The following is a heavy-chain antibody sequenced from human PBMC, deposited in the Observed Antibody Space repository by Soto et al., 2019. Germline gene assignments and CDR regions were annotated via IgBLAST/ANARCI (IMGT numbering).Heavy chain of an antibody. V-gene: IGHV3-30*18. CDR1: GFTFSSYG. J-gene: IGHJ4*02. D-gene: IGHD3-22*01. CDR3: VKSGYYDYFDY. CDR2: ISYDGSNK. Sequence: GGSLRLSCAASGFTFSSYGMHWVRQAPGKGLEWVAVISYDGSNKYYADSVKGRFTISRDNSKNTLYLQMNSLRAEDTAVYYCVKSGYYDYFDYWGQGTLVTVSS.